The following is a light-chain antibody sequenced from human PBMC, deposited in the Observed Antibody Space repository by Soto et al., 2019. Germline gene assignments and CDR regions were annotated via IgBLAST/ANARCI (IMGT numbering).Light chain of an antibody. CDR3: QQYSSSSVNT. CDR2: RTS. CDR1: QSVSTF. Sequence: DIQMTQSPSTLSASVGDTVTISCRASQSVSTFLAWYQQKPGKAPKVLIYRTSILQSGVPSRFSGSGSETEFTLTISSLQPYDFATYYCQQYSSSSVNTFGQGTKVE. V-gene: IGKV1-5*03. J-gene: IGKJ2*01.